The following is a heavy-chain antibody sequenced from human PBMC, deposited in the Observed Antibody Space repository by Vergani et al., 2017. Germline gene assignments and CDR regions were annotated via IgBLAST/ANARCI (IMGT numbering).Heavy chain of an antibody. CDR1: GFSLSNARMG. CDR2: IFSNDEK. J-gene: IGHJ4*02. Sequence: QVTLQESGPVLVKPTETLTLTCTVSGFSLSNARMGVSWIRQPPGKALEWLAHIFSNDEKSYSTSLKSRLTISKDTSKSQVVLTMTNMDPVDTATYYCARITGYCSGGSCYLAYFDYWGQGTLVTVSS. CDR3: ARITGYCSGGSCYLAYFDY. V-gene: IGHV2-26*01. D-gene: IGHD2-15*01.